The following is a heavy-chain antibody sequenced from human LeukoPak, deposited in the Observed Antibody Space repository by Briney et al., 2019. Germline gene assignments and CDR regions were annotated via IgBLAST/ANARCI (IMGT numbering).Heavy chain of an antibody. D-gene: IGHD2-2*02. V-gene: IGHV4-39*01. CDR3: ARARRCSTNSCYTYFDP. Sequence: SETLSLTCTVSGGSTGGSSFSWAWLRQPPGKGLEWIGSLYDSGSTFYNPSLKSRVTISVDTSNNQSSLKVNSVTAADTAVYYCARARRCSTNSCYTYFDPWGQGTLVTVSS. J-gene: IGHJ5*02. CDR2: LYDSGST. CDR1: GGSTGGSSFS.